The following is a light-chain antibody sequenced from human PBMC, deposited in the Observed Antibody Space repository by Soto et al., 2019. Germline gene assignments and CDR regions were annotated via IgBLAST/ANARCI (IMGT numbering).Light chain of an antibody. CDR3: QQDSSYPHT. V-gene: IGKV1-12*01. CDR2: GAN. J-gene: IGKJ4*01. CDR1: QSVSSW. Sequence: IQMTQSPSSVSASVGARVTLSCRADQSVSSWLAWYQQRPGQAPKFLIGANSGQSGVPSGFSDSGSGTEFNLPITSLQPEDFAVYYCQQDSSYPHTVGGGTRVEI.